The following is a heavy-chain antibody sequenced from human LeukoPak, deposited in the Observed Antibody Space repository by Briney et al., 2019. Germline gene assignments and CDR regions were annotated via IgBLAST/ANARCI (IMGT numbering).Heavy chain of an antibody. CDR2: IDPNTGGT. Sequence: GASVKVSCKTSGYTFTAYYMHWVRQAPGQGLEWMGRIDPNTGGTNYAQNFQGRVTLTRDTSISTAYMELSRLRSEDTAIYYCARASSDDTAMATPFAYWGQGTLVTVSS. CDR1: GYTFTAYY. J-gene: IGHJ4*02. D-gene: IGHD5-18*01. V-gene: IGHV1-2*06. CDR3: ARASSDDTAMATPFAY.